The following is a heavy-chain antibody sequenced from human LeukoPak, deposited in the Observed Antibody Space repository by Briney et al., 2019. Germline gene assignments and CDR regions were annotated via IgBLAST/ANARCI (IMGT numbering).Heavy chain of an antibody. CDR2: IYYSGST. D-gene: IGHD3-22*01. CDR3: ARVRKGTSGYYSLDY. CDR1: GGSVSSGGYY. J-gene: IGHJ4*02. V-gene: IGHV4-61*03. Sequence: SETLSLTCTVSGGSVSSGGYYWSWIRQPPGKGLDWIGYIYYSGSTNYNPSLKSRVTISLDTSKNHFSLKLSSVTAADTAVYYCARVRKGTSGYYSLDYWGQGTLVTVSS.